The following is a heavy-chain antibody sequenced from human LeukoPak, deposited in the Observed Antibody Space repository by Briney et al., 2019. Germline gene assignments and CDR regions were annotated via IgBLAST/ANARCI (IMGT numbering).Heavy chain of an antibody. J-gene: IGHJ6*02. CDR2: IIPIFGIA. CDR3: AREGLRFLEWPSSAMDV. Sequence: SVKVSCKASGGTFSSYAISWVRQAPGQGLEWMGRIIPIFGIANYAQKFQGRVTITADKSTSTAYMELSSLRSEDTAVYYCAREGLRFLEWPSSAMDVWGQGTTVTVSS. V-gene: IGHV1-69*04. D-gene: IGHD3-3*01. CDR1: GGTFSSYA.